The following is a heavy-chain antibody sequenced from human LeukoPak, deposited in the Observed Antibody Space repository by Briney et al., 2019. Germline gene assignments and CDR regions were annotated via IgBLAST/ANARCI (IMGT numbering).Heavy chain of an antibody. J-gene: IGHJ3*02. CDR2: IYYSGST. CDR1: GGSISSYY. CDR3: ARTPVRWDDAFDI. D-gene: IGHD1-26*01. V-gene: IGHV4-59*01. Sequence: PSETLSLTCTVSGGSISSYYWSWIRQPPGKGLEWIGYIYYSGSTNYNPSLKSRVTISVDTSKNQFSLKLSSVTAADTAVYYCARTPVRWDDAFDIWGQGTMVTVSS.